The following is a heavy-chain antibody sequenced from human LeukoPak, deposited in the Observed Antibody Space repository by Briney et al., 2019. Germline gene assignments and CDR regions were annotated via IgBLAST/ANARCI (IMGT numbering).Heavy chain of an antibody. V-gene: IGHV3-7*01. CDR1: GYTFTSYG. Sequence: ASVKVSCKASGYTFTSYGISWVRQAPGKGQEWVANIKQDGSEKYYVDSVKGRIFISRDNAKNSLYLQMNSLRAEDTALYYCARDASNYYDSSAFSYWGQGTLVTVSS. CDR3: ARDASNYYDSSAFSY. J-gene: IGHJ4*02. CDR2: IKQDGSEK. D-gene: IGHD3-22*01.